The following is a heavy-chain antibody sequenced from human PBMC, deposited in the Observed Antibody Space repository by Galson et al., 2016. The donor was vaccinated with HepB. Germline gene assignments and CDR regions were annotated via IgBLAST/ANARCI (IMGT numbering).Heavy chain of an antibody. V-gene: IGHV3-64*02. Sequence: SLRLSCAASGFIISDYSMHWVRQAPGKGLEYVSAIHYHGGSTFYADSVKGRFTISRDNSKNTLYLHVGSLRPEDMAVYYCVRVGSGYDYWGQGTLVTASS. J-gene: IGHJ4*02. D-gene: IGHD3-22*01. CDR1: GFIISDYS. CDR2: IHYHGGST. CDR3: VRVGSGYDY.